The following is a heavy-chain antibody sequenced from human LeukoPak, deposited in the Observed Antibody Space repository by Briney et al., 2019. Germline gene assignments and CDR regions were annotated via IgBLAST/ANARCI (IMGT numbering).Heavy chain of an antibody. CDR1: GFTFSRYS. Sequence: GGSLRLSCAASGFTFSRYSMNWVRQAPGKGLGWISYISSSSSAIYYADSVRGRFTISRDNAKNSLYLQMNSLSDEDTAVYYCATNSADDSVWGQGTLVTVSS. J-gene: IGHJ4*02. V-gene: IGHV3-48*02. CDR3: ATNSADDSV. D-gene: IGHD5-12*01. CDR2: ISSSSSAI.